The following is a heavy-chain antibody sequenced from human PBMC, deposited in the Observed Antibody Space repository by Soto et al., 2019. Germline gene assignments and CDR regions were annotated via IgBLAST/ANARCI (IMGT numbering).Heavy chain of an antibody. CDR1: GFTFSSYA. J-gene: IGHJ2*01. Sequence: QVQLVESGGGVVQPGRSLRLSCAASGFTFSSYAMHWVRQAPGKGLEWVAVISYDGSNKYYADSVKDRFTISRDNSKNTVYLQMDSLRSEDTAVYNCARPLWRNDYNWGYLGRWGRGNLGTVSS. CDR2: ISYDGSNK. D-gene: IGHD4-4*01. V-gene: IGHV3-30-3*01. CDR3: ARPLWRNDYNWGYLGR.